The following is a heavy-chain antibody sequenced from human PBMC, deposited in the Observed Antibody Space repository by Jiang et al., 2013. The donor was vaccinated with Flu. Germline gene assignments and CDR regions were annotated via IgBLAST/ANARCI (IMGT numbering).Heavy chain of an antibody. D-gene: IGHD4-23*01. Sequence: GYYWSWIRQPPREGAGVDLGKSIIRGSTNYNPSLKSRVTISVDTSKNQFSLKLSSVTAADTAVYYCARAPPYGGLYYYYYYGMDVWGKGTTVTVSS. CDR3: ARAPPYGGLYYYYYYGMDV. CDR1: GYY. CDR2: SIIRGST. J-gene: IGHJ6*04. V-gene: IGHV4-34*01.